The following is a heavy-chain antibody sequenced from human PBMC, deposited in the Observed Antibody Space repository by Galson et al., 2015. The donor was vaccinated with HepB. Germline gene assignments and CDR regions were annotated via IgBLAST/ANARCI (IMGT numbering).Heavy chain of an antibody. CDR1: GFTFSDYY. Sequence: SLRLSCAASGFTFSDYYMSWIRQAPGKGLEWVTCINYRGDSINSAEFVRGRFTISRDNAKNALFLQMDSLRAEDTTVYYCARNRREYYYDSSGYVDYWGQGTLVTVSS. CDR3: ARNRREYYYDSSGYVDY. J-gene: IGHJ4*02. CDR2: INYRGDSI. D-gene: IGHD3-22*01. V-gene: IGHV3-11*01.